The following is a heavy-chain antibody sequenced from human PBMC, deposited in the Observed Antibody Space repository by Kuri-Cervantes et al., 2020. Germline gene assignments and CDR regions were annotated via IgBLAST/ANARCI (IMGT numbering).Heavy chain of an antibody. D-gene: IGHD3-3*01. Sequence: ASVKVSCKASGYTFTSYGISWVRQAPGQGLEWMGWISAYNGNTNYAQKLQGRVTMTTDTSTSTAYMELRSLRSDDTAVYYCARGLPYYDFWSGPNHFDPWGQGTLVTVSS. J-gene: IGHJ5*02. CDR2: ISAYNGNT. CDR3: ARGLPYYDFWSGPNHFDP. V-gene: IGHV1-18*01. CDR1: GYTFTSYG.